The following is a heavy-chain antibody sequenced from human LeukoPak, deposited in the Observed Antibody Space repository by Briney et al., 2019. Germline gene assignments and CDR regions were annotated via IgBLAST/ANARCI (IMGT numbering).Heavy chain of an antibody. CDR2: TYSGGRT. J-gene: IGHJ4*02. D-gene: IGHD3-10*01. Sequence: PGGSLRLSCAASGFTFSNHAMTWVRQAPGKGLEWVSVTYSGGRTYYADSVKGRFTISSDNSKDTLYLQMNSLRADDTAVYYCANMIWFGELLFDYRGQGTLVTVSS. CDR1: GFTFSNHA. V-gene: IGHV3-66*01. CDR3: ANMIWFGELLFDY.